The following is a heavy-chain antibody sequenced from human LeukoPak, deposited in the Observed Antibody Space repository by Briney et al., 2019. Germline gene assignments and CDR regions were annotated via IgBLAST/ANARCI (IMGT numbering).Heavy chain of an antibody. Sequence: GRSLRLSCAASGFTFSSYGMHWVRQAPGKGLEWVAVIWYDGSNKYYADSVKGRFTISRDNSKNTLFLQMNSLRAEDTAVYYCARCAERIHDPENYFDYWGQGTPVTVSS. J-gene: IGHJ4*02. D-gene: IGHD1-1*01. CDR2: IWYDGSNK. CDR3: ARCAERIHDPENYFDY. CDR1: GFTFSSYG. V-gene: IGHV3-33*01.